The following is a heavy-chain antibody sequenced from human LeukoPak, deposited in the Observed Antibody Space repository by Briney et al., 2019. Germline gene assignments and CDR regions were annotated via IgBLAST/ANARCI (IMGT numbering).Heavy chain of an antibody. CDR3: ARVDTAMANNWFDP. CDR1: GYSISSGYY. CDR2: IYQSGIT. J-gene: IGHJ5*02. D-gene: IGHD5-18*01. V-gene: IGHV4-38-2*02. Sequence: KPSETLSLTCSVSGYSISSGYYWGWIRQPPGKGLDWIGSIYQSGITYYNPSLKSRVTISVDTSKNHFSLKLSSVTAADTAVYYCARVDTAMANNWFDPWGQGTLVTVSS.